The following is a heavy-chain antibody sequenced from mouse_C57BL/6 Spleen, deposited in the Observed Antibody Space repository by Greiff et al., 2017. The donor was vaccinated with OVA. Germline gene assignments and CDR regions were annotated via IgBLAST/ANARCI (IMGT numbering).Heavy chain of an antibody. CDR3: ARCEGVNYYAMDY. V-gene: IGHV1-39*01. CDR2: INPNYGTT. CDR1: GYSFTDYN. D-gene: IGHD2-2*01. J-gene: IGHJ4*01. Sequence: VQLKESGPELVKPGASVKISCKASGYSFTDYNMNWVKQSNGKSLEWIGVINPNYGTTSYNQKFKGKATLTVDQSSSTAYMQLNSLTSEDSAVYYCARCEGVNYYAMDYWGQGTSVTVSS.